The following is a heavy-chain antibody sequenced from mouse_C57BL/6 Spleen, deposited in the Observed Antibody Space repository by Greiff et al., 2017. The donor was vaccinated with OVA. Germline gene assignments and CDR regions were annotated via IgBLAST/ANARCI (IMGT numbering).Heavy chain of an antibody. J-gene: IGHJ4*01. CDR1: GFTFSDYY. Sequence: EVHLVESEGGLVQPGSSMKLSCTASGFTFSDYYMAWVRQVPEKGLEWVANINYDGSSTYYLDSLKSRFIISRDNAKNILYLQMSSLKSEDTATYYCARVPFGHYAMDYWGQGTSVTVSS. CDR3: ARVPFGHYAMDY. CDR2: INYDGSST. V-gene: IGHV5-16*01.